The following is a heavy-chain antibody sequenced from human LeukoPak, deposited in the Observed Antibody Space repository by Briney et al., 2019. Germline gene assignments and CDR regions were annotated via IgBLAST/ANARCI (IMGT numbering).Heavy chain of an antibody. D-gene: IGHD3-16*02. V-gene: IGHV1-69*13. CDR1: GGTFSSYA. CDR3: ARSPLLGELSLLSFPFYYFDY. CDR2: IIPTFGTA. Sequence: GASVKVSCKASGGTFSSYAISWVRQAPGQGLEWMGGIIPTFGTANYAQKFQGRVTITADESTSTAYMELSSLRSEDTAVYYCARSPLLGELSLLSFPFYYFDYWGQGTLVTVSS. J-gene: IGHJ4*02.